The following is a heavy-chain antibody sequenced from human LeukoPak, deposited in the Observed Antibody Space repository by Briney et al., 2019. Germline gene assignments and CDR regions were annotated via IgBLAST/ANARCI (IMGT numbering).Heavy chain of an antibody. Sequence: KPSETLSHTCTVSGGSISSYYWSWIRQPPGKGLEWIGYIYYSGSTNYNPSLKSRVTISVDTSKNQFSLKLSSVTAADTAVYYCARARGYDFWSGYYRGAFDIWGQGTMVTVSS. CDR3: ARARGYDFWSGYYRGAFDI. D-gene: IGHD3-3*01. CDR2: IYYSGST. CDR1: GGSISSYY. J-gene: IGHJ3*02. V-gene: IGHV4-59*01.